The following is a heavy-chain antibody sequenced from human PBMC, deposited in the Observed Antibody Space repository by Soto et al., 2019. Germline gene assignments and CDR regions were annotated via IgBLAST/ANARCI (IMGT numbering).Heavy chain of an antibody. D-gene: IGHD2-15*01. CDR3: ARFSGGSYNTYYFYYGMDV. J-gene: IGHJ6*02. V-gene: IGHV1-18*04. CDR1: GYTFTSYG. Sequence: ASVKVCGKASGYTFTSYGISWVRQAPGQGLDWMGWISAYNGNTKYAQDLQGRVTMTTDTSTSTAYMELRSLRSDDTAVYYCARFSGGSYNTYYFYYGMDVWGQGTTVTVSS. CDR2: ISAYNGNT.